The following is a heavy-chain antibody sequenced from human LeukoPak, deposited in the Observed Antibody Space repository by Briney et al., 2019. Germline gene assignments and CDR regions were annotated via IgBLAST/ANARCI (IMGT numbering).Heavy chain of an antibody. D-gene: IGHD1-7*01. CDR1: GGSFRGYY. J-gene: IGHJ5*02. V-gene: IGHV4-34*01. CDR3: ARGLNNWNYLRGPSFDP. CDR2: INHSGST. Sequence: KASETLSLTCAVYGGSFRGYYWSWIRQPPGKGLEWIGEINHSGSTNYNPSLKSRVTISVDTSKNQFSLKLSSVTAADTAVYYCARGLNNWNYLRGPSFDPWGQGTLVTVSS.